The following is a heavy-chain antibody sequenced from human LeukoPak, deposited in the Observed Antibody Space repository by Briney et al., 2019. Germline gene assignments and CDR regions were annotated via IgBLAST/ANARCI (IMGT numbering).Heavy chain of an antibody. D-gene: IGHD3-16*02. CDR3: TWYYDYVWGSYRYRDY. J-gene: IGHJ4*02. CDR1: GFTFGDYA. Sequence: GGSLRLSCTASGFTFGDYAMSWVRQAPGKGLEWVGFIRSKAYGGTTEYAASVKGRFTISRDDSKSIAYLQMNSLKTEDTAVYYCTWYYDYVWGSYRYRDYWGQGTLVTVSS. V-gene: IGHV3-49*04. CDR2: IRSKAYGGTT.